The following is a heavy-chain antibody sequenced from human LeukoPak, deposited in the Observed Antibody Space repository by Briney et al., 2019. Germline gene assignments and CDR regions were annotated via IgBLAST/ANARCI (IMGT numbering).Heavy chain of an antibody. Sequence: SETLSLTCAVYGGSFSGYYWSWIRQPPAKGLEWIGEINHSGSTNYNPSLKSRVTISVDTSKNQFSLKLSSVTAADTAVYYCARERGYSYGHPNDYWGQATLVTVSS. V-gene: IGHV4-34*01. CDR2: INHSGST. J-gene: IGHJ4*02. D-gene: IGHD5-18*01. CDR1: GGSFSGYY. CDR3: ARERGYSYGHPNDY.